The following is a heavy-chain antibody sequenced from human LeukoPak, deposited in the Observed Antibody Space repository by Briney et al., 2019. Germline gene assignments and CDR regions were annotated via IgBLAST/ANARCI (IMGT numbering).Heavy chain of an antibody. D-gene: IGHD3-9*01. V-gene: IGHV4-34*01. CDR3: ARGGILRYFDWLLPPHDAFDI. CDR1: GGSFSGYY. CDR2: INHSGST. J-gene: IGHJ3*02. Sequence: SETLSLTCAVYGGSFSGYYWSWIRQPPGKGLGWIGEINHSGSTNYNPSLKSRVTISVDTSKNQFSLKLSSVTAADTAVYYCARGGILRYFDWLLPPHDAFDIWGQGTMVTVSS.